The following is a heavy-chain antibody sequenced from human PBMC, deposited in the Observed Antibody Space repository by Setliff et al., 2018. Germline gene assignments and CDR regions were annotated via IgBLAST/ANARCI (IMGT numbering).Heavy chain of an antibody. CDR2: IYYTGST. V-gene: IGHV4-39*01. CDR3: ARHLGEWLDWFDP. J-gene: IGHJ5*02. CDR1: GGSISSSTYY. D-gene: IGHD3-16*01. Sequence: PSETLSLTCTVSGGSISSSTYYWGWIRQPPGKGLEWIGSIYYTGSTHYNPSLKSRVTISVDRSKNQFSLRLNSVTAADTAVYFCARHLGEWLDWFDPWGQGTLVTVPS.